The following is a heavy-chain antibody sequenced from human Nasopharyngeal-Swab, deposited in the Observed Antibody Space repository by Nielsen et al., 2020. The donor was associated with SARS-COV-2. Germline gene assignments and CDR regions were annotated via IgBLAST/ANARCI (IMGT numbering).Heavy chain of an antibody. V-gene: IGHV3-30*18. D-gene: IGHD3-16*02. CDR1: GFTFSSYG. J-gene: IGHJ4*02. CDR2: ISYDGSHK. CDR3: AKDGLRGGMITFGEAIEYYLDF. Sequence: GESLKISCAASGFTFSSYGMHWVRQTPGKGLEWVALISYDGSHKYYADSVKGRFTISRDNSKNTLFLQINSLRAEDTAVYYCAKDGLRGGMITFGEAIEYYLDFWGQGTLVTVSS.